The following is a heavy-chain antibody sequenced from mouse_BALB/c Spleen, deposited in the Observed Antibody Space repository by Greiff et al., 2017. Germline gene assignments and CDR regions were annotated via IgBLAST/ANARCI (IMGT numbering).Heavy chain of an antibody. CDR1: GYAFTNYL. Sequence: VQLQESGAELVRPGTSVKVSCKASGYAFTNYLIEWVKQRPGQGLEWIGVINPGSGGTNYNEKFKGKATLTADNSSSTAYMQLSSLTSDDSAVYFCAREGRTAMDYWGQGTSVTVSS. V-gene: IGHV1-54*01. J-gene: IGHJ4*01. CDR3: AREGRTAMDY. CDR2: INPGSGGT.